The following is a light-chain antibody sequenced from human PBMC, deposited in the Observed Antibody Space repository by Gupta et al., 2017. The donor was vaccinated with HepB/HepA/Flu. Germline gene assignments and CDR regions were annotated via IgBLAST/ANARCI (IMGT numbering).Light chain of an antibody. CDR2: LNSDGSH. Sequence: QLVLTQSPSASASLEASVRLTCTLSSGHSDYAIAWHQQQPEQGPRYVMKLNSDGSHSKGDGIPDRFSGSRSGAERDLTISSIQAEDEDDYYWQTGGTDIQLFGGGTKLTVL. CDR3: QTGGTDIQL. V-gene: IGLV4-69*01. J-gene: IGLJ2*01. CDR1: SGHSDYA.